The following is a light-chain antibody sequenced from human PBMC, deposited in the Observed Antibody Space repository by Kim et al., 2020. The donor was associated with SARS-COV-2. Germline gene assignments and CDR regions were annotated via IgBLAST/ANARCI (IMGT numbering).Light chain of an antibody. J-gene: IGKJ1*01. CDR2: DAT. Sequence: SPGERATFSCRASQSVSGSYSAWYQQKPGQAPRLLIYDATTRATGIPDRFSGSGSGTDFTLTISRLEPVDFAVYYCQQYGSSPQTFGQGTKVDIK. V-gene: IGKV3-20*01. CDR1: QSVSGSY. CDR3: QQYGSSPQT.